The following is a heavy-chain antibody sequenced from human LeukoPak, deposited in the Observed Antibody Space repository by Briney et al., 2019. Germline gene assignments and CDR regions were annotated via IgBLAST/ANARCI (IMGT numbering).Heavy chain of an antibody. CDR2: SSGSGGGT. J-gene: IGHJ6*02. CDR1: GSTFSTYT. V-gene: IGHV3-23*01. Sequence: GGCLRLSCAASGSTFSTYTMSSVRQAAGNGREWGAGSSGSGGGTYSADSVKGRFTISRDNSKNTLYLQMNSLRAEDTAVYYCAKSEGFYNYGMDVWGQGTTVTVSS. CDR3: AKSEGFYNYGMDV.